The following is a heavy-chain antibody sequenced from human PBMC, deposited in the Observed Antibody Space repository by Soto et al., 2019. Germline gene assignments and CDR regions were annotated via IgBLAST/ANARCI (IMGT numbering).Heavy chain of an antibody. CDR2: INWNGGST. CDR3: ARFSDYYGSGSYYYYYGMDV. D-gene: IGHD3-10*01. J-gene: IGHJ6*02. Sequence: GGSLRLSCAASGFTFDDYGMSWVRQAPGKGLEWVSGINWNGGSTGYADSVKGRFTISRDNAKNSLYLQMNSLRAEDTALYYCARFSDYYGSGSYYYYYGMDVWGQGTTVTVS. V-gene: IGHV3-20*04. CDR1: GFTFDDYG.